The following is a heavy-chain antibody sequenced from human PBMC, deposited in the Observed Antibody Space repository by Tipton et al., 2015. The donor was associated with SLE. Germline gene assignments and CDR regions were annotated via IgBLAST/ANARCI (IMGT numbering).Heavy chain of an antibody. CDR2: IYYSGST. CDR3: ARGKDWLVPYYFDY. D-gene: IGHD6-19*01. Sequence: TLSLTCTVSGGSISSQYWSWIRQPPGKGLEWIGYIYYSGSTNYNPSLKSRVTISVDTSKNQFSLKLTSVTAADTAVYYCARGKDWLVPYYFDYWGQGTLVTVSS. V-gene: IGHV4-59*11. J-gene: IGHJ4*02. CDR1: GGSISSQY.